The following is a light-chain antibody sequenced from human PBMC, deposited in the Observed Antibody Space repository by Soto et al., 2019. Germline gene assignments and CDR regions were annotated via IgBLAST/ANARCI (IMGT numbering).Light chain of an antibody. V-gene: IGLV1-40*01. CDR3: QSYDSSLSGYV. CDR1: SSNIGAGYA. Sequence: QSVLTQPPSVSGAPGQTVTISCTGSSSNIGAGYAVHWYQQLPGTAPKVLIYGNSKRPSGVPDRLSGSKSGTSASLAITGLQAEDEAVYYCQSYDSSLSGYVFGTGTRFTV. J-gene: IGLJ1*01. CDR2: GNS.